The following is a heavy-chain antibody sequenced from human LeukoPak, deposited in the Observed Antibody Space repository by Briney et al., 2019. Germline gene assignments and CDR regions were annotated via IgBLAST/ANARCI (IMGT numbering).Heavy chain of an antibody. CDR2: IILIFGTA. D-gene: IGHD3-10*01. CDR1: GGTFSSYA. J-gene: IGHJ4*02. V-gene: IGHV1-69*13. Sequence: ASVKVSCKASGGTFSSYAISWVRQAPGQGLEWMGGIILIFGTANYAQKFQGRVTITADESTSTAYMELSSLRSEDTAVYYCARSHEDNRNYYGSGSYYQYYFDYWGQGTLVTVSS. CDR3: ARSHEDNRNYYGSGSYYQYYFDY.